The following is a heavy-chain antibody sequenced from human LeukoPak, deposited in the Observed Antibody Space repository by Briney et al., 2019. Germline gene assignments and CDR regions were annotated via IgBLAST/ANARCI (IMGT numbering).Heavy chain of an antibody. Sequence: SETLSLTCTVSGASIHRYYWSWVRQPPGKGLEWIGHIFYSGDTNYHPSLKSRVTISLVTSKNQVSLKLSSVTAADTAVYYCARPGYSSDWSGGGDAFDIWGQGAMVTVSS. J-gene: IGHJ3*02. CDR2: IFYSGDT. CDR3: ARPGYSSDWSGGGDAFDI. D-gene: IGHD6-13*01. V-gene: IGHV4-59*01. CDR1: GASIHRYY.